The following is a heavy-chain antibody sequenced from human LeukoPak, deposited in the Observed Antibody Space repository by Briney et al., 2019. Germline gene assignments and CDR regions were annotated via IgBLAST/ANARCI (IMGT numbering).Heavy chain of an antibody. Sequence: GGSLRLSCGASGFTFSSYTMHWVRQTPGKGLEWVAVISYDGRNKYYADSVKGRFTISRDNSKNTLYLQMNSLRAEDTAVYYCANPNYYDSSGHYSDDYWGQGTLVTVSS. J-gene: IGHJ4*02. CDR3: ANPNYYDSSGHYSDDY. CDR1: GFTFSSYT. D-gene: IGHD3-22*01. V-gene: IGHV3-30*01. CDR2: ISYDGRNK.